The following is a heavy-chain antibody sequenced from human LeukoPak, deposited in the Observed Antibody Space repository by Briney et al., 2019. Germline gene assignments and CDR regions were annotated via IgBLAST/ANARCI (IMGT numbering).Heavy chain of an antibody. CDR1: GFTFNSYA. D-gene: IGHD2-2*01. CDR2: ISSNGGST. J-gene: IGHJ4*02. V-gene: IGHV3-64*01. Sequence: GGSLRLSCAASGFTFNSYAMHWVRQAPGKGLEYVSAISSNGGSTYYANSVKGRFTISRDNSKNTLYLQMGSLRAEDTAVYYCARGYCSSTSCYSTAIDYWGQGTLVTVSS. CDR3: ARGYCSSTSCYSTAIDY.